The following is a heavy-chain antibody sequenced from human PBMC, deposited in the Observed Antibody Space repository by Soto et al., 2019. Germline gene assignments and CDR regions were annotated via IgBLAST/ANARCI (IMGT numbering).Heavy chain of an antibody. Sequence: QVQLQESGPGLVKPSQALFLTCTVSGGSITTTSYYWSWIRQAPGKGLEWIGYIYYSGSTFYNPSLKSRVTISVDTSKNQFFLKLNSVTAADTAVYYCARDRYYYDTSGYSRYFDYWGQGTLATVSS. J-gene: IGHJ4*02. CDR1: GGSITTTSYY. CDR3: ARDRYYYDTSGYSRYFDY. D-gene: IGHD3-22*01. CDR2: IYYSGST. V-gene: IGHV4-30-4*01.